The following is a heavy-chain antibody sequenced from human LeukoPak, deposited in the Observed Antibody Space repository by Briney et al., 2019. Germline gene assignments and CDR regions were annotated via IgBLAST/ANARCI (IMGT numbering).Heavy chain of an antibody. CDR1: GFTSYA. Sequence: LPGGSLRLSCAPSGFTSYAMSWVRQAPGKGLEWVSAISGSGGSTYYADSVKGRFTISRDNSKNTLYLQMNSLRAEDTAVYYCAKSLWFGAGYAFDIWGQGTMVTVSS. CDR2: ISGSGGST. V-gene: IGHV3-23*01. D-gene: IGHD3-10*01. CDR3: AKSLWFGAGYAFDI. J-gene: IGHJ3*02.